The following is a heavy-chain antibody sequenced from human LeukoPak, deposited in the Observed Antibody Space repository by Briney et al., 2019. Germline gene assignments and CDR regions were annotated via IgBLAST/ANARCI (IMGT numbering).Heavy chain of an antibody. CDR1: GFTFSRYA. CDR3: AKVPPDV. V-gene: IGHV3-23*01. CDR2: ISGSTGST. J-gene: IGHJ6*04. Sequence: GGSQRLSCAASGFTFSRYAMGWVRQAPGKGLEWVSLISGSTGSTYYADFVKGRFTISRDNSKNMLYLQMNSLRAEDTAIYYCAKVPPDVWGKGTTVTVSS.